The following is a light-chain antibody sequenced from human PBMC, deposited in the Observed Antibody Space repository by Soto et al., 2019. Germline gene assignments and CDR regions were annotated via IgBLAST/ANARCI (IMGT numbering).Light chain of an antibody. CDR2: QDS. V-gene: IGLV3-1*01. CDR1: KLGDKY. CDR3: QAWDSSTGV. Sequence: SYELTQPPSVSVSPGQTASITCSGDKLGDKYASWYQQKPGQSPVLVIYQDSKRPSGIPERFSGSNSGNTATLTISGTQAMDEADYYCQAWDSSTGVFGTGTKLTFL. J-gene: IGLJ1*01.